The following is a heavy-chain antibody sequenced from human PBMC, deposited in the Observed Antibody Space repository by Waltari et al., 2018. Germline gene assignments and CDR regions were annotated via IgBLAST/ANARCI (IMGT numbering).Heavy chain of an antibody. V-gene: IGHV1-2*06. J-gene: IGHJ6*02. CDR2: INPNSGGT. CDR1: GYTFHGYY. Sequence: QVQLVQSGAEVKKPGASVKVSCKASGYTFHGYYIHWVRQAPGQGLEGMGRINPNSGGTNYTQKVQGRVTMTRDTSISTADMELSRLRSDDTAVYYCARDPPNVEMATIFHYYYGMDVWGQGTTVTVSS. D-gene: IGHD5-12*01. CDR3: ARDPPNVEMATIFHYYYGMDV.